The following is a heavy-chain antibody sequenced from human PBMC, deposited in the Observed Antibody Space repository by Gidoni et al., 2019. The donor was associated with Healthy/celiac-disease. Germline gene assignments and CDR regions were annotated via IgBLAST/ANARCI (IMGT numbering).Heavy chain of an antibody. V-gene: IGHV4-31*03. CDR1: GGSISSGGYY. D-gene: IGHD2-15*01. CDR3: ARQRLVYCSGGSCYGELDY. J-gene: IGHJ4*02. CDR2: IYYSGST. Sequence: QVQLQESGPGLVKPSQTLSLPCTVSGGSISSGGYYWSWIRQHPGKGLEWIGYIYYSGSTYYNPSLKSRVTISVDTSKNQFSLKLSSVTAADTAVYYCARQRLVYCSGGSCYGELDYWGQGTLVTVSS.